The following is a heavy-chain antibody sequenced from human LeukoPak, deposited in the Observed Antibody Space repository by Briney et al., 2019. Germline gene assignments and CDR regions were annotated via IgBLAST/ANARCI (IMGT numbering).Heavy chain of an antibody. J-gene: IGHJ4*02. CDR1: GYTFTGYY. V-gene: IGHV1-2*02. CDR2: INPSSGGT. D-gene: IGHD5-18*01. Sequence: ASVKVSCKASGYTFTGYYMHWVRQAPGQGLEWMGWINPSSGGTNYAQKFQGRVTMTRDTSISTAYMELSRLRSDDTAVYYCARDVSDSYGPPKHYYFDYWGQGTLVTVSS. CDR3: ARDVSDSYGPPKHYYFDY.